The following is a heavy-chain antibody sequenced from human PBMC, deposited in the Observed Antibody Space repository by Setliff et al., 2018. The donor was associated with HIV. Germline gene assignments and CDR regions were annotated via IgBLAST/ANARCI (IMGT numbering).Heavy chain of an antibody. D-gene: IGHD1-26*01. J-gene: IGHJ4*03. Sequence: KPSETLSLTCSVSGGSISSGSYYWGWIRQPPGKGLEWIGSMYYSGTTYDNPSLQSRVSISVDTSKNQFSLKLTSMTAADTAVYYCARGGSGSPFDYWGPGTMVTVSS. V-gene: IGHV4-39*07. CDR2: MYYSGTT. CDR1: GGSISSGSYY. CDR3: ARGGSGSPFDY.